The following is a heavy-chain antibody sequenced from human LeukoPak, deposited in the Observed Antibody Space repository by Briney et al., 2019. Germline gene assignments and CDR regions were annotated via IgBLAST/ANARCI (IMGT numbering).Heavy chain of an antibody. CDR3: ANDLGWIQLNLG. V-gene: IGHV3-23*01. CDR2: IRANGITT. J-gene: IGHJ4*02. Sequence: GGSLRLSCAASGFTFSSYAMTWVRQAPGKGLEWVSGIRANGITTYYADSVKGRFTISRDNSRNMVYLQMNGLRVEDTAIYYCANDLGWIQLNLGRGQGTLVTVSS. D-gene: IGHD5-24*01. CDR1: GFTFSSYA.